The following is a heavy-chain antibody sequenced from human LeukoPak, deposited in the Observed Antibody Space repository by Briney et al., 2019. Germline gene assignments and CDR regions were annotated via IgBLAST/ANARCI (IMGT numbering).Heavy chain of an antibody. Sequence: ASVKVSCKASGYTFTGYYMHWVRQAPGQGLEWMGWINANSGGTNYAQKFQGRVTMTRDTSISTAYLQWSSLKASDTAMYYCARHHPPYCGGDCYPDYWGQGTLVTVSS. V-gene: IGHV1-2*02. CDR3: ARHHPPYCGGDCYPDY. D-gene: IGHD2-21*02. J-gene: IGHJ4*02. CDR2: INANSGGT. CDR1: GYTFTGYY.